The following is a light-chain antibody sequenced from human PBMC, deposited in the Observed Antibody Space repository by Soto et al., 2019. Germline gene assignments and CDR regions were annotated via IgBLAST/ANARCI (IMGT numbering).Light chain of an antibody. V-gene: IGKV3-20*01. Sequence: EMVLTQSPDTLSLSPGEGATLSCRASQSIGNYLAWYQQKPGQAPRLLIYGASSRATGIPDRFSGSGSGTDFTLTISRLEPEDFAVYYCQQYGSSPGTFGQGTKVDIK. CDR2: GAS. CDR3: QQYGSSPGT. CDR1: QSIGNY. J-gene: IGKJ1*01.